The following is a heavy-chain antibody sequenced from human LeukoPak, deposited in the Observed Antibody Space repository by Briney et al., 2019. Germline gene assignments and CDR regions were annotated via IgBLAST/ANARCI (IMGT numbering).Heavy chain of an antibody. CDR1: GITFSSYG. CDR2: ILYDGSDK. J-gene: IGHJ4*02. D-gene: IGHD1-26*01. CDR3: ARRRYSGSSQHFDY. V-gene: IGHV3-30*02. Sequence: GGSLRLSCAASGITFSSYGMHWVRQAPGRGLEWVSFILYDGSDKYYADSVKGRFTISRDNSKNTLYLQMNSLRPEDTAVYYCARRRYSGSSQHFDYWGQGTLVTVSS.